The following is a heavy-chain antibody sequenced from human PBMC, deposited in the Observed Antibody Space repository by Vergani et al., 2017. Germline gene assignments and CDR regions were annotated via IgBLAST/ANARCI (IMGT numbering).Heavy chain of an antibody. Sequence: QVQLQESGPGLVKPSETLSLTCTVSGYSISSGYYWGWIRQPPGKGLEWIGSIYHSGSTYYNPSLKSRVIRSVDTSKNQFSLKLSSVTAADTAVYYCARGGNSGEYFQHWGQGTLVTVSS. CDR1: GYSISSGYY. J-gene: IGHJ1*01. CDR2: IYHSGST. V-gene: IGHV4-38-2*02. D-gene: IGHD4-23*01. CDR3: ARGGNSGEYFQH.